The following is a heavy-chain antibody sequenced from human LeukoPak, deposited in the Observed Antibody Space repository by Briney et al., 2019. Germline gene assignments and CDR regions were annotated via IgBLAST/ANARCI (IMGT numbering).Heavy chain of an antibody. Sequence: PSETLSLTCTVSGDSVTTYSWNWVRQPPGKGLEWIGRIYYSGSTNYNPSLKSRVTISVDTSKNQFSLKLSSVTAADTAVYYCARRYSYYYYGMDVWGQGTTVTVSS. J-gene: IGHJ6*02. CDR3: ARRYSYYYYGMDV. CDR2: IYYSGST. V-gene: IGHV4-59*08. CDR1: GDSVTTYS. D-gene: IGHD1-1*01.